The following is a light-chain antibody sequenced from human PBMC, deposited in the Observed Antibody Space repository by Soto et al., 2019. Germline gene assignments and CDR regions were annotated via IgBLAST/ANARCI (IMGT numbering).Light chain of an antibody. CDR1: SSDVGGYNY. CDR3: SSYAGSNNYV. J-gene: IGLJ1*01. Sequence: QSALTQPPSASGSPGPSVTISCTGTSSDVGGYNYVSWYQQHPGKAPKLMIYDISKRPSGVPDRFSGSKSGNTASLTVSGLQAEDEADYYCSSYAGSNNYVFGPGTKLTVL. CDR2: DIS. V-gene: IGLV2-8*01.